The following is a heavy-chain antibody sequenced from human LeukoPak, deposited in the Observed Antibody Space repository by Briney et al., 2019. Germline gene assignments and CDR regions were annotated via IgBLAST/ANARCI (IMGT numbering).Heavy chain of an antibody. V-gene: IGHV1-2*02. CDR1: GYTFTGYY. Sequence: ASVKVSCKASGYTFTGYYMHWVRQAPGQGLEWMGWINPNSGGTNYAQKFQGRVTMTRDTSISTDYMELSRLRSDDTAGYYCARAYDFWSGYYFDYWGQGTLVTVSS. CDR3: ARAYDFWSGYYFDY. CDR2: INPNSGGT. J-gene: IGHJ4*02. D-gene: IGHD3-3*01.